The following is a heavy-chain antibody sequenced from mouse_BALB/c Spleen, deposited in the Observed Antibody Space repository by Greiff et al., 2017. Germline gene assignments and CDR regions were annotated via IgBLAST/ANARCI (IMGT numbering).Heavy chain of an antibody. CDR2: INPSNGRT. D-gene: IGHD1-1*01. Sequence: QVQLQQPGAELVKPGASVNLSCKASGYTFTSYWMHWVKQRPGQGLEWIGEINPSNGRTNYNEKFKSKATLTVDKSSSTAYMQLSSLTSEDSAVYYCTNYYYGSSWYFDVWGAGTTVTVSS. V-gene: IGHV1S81*02. CDR3: TNYYYGSSWYFDV. J-gene: IGHJ1*01. CDR1: GYTFTSYW.